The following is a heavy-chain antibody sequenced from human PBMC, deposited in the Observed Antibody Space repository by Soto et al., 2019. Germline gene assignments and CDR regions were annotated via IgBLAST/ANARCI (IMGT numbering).Heavy chain of an antibody. J-gene: IGHJ4*02. CDR3: ARGWVLFDD. V-gene: IGHV4-59*01. Sequence: SETLSLTCTVSGGSISSYYWSWIRQPPGKGQEWIGYIYYSGSTNYNPSLKSRVTISVDTTKNQFSLKLSSVTAADTAVYYCARGWVLFDDWGLGRLVTVSS. D-gene: IGHD6-19*01. CDR1: GGSISSYY. CDR2: IYYSGST.